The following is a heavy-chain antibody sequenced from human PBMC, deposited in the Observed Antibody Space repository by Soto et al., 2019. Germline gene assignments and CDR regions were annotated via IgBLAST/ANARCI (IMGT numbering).Heavy chain of an antibody. Sequence: QVQLVQSGTEVKKPGASVKVSCKASGYTFLDFYIHWVRQAPGQGLEWMGFINPSGGGTTYAQKFPCRLTMTRDTSTSTVYMELISLRSEDTAIYYCARDKPFSAGYWGQGTLVT. CDR2: INPSGGGT. CDR3: ARDKPFSAGY. CDR1: GYTFLDFY. V-gene: IGHV1-46*01. D-gene: IGHD3-3*02. J-gene: IGHJ4*02.